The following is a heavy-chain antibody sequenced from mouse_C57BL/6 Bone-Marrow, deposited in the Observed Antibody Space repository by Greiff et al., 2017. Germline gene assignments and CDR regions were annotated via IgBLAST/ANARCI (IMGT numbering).Heavy chain of an antibody. Sequence: EVKLVESGGGLVQPGGSLSLSCAASGFTFTDYYMSWVRQPPGKALEWLGFIRNKANGYTTEYSASVKGRFTISSDNTQSILYLLMNALRAEDSATYYCARYTSYAFYAMDYWGQGTSVTVSS. J-gene: IGHJ4*01. CDR2: IRNKANGYTT. D-gene: IGHD6-5*01. CDR3: ARYTSYAFYAMDY. V-gene: IGHV7-3*01. CDR1: GFTFTDYY.